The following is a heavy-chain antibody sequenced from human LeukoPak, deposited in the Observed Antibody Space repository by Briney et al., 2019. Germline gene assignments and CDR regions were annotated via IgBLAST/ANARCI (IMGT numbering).Heavy chain of an antibody. V-gene: IGHV1-69*04. D-gene: IGHD3-22*01. CDR3: ARESLGHRYYYDSSGSIPSQAPFDY. CDR1: GGTFSSYA. J-gene: IGHJ4*02. CDR2: IIPILGIA. Sequence: GASVKVSCKASGGTFSSYAISWVRQAPGQGLEWMGRIIPILGIANYAQKFQGRVTITADKSTSTAYMELSSLRSEDTAVYYCARESLGHRYYYDSSGSIPSQAPFDYWGQGTLVTVSS.